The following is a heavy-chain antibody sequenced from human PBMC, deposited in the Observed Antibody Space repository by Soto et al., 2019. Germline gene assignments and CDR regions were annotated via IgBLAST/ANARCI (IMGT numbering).Heavy chain of an antibody. J-gene: IGHJ4*02. Sequence: GGSLRLSCAASGFTFSDYYMSWIRQAPGKGLEWVSDISSSGGSIYYADSVRGRFTISRDNAKNSVYLQMNSLRAEDTAVYYCVRTSIVVAGTVDFWGQGTLVTVSS. V-gene: IGHV3-11*01. CDR1: GFTFSDYY. CDR2: ISSSGGSI. CDR3: VRTSIVVAGTVDF. D-gene: IGHD6-19*01.